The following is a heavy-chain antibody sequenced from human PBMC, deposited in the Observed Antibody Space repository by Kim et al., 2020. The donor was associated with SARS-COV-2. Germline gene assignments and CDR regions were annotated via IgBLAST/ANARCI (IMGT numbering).Heavy chain of an antibody. D-gene: IGHD1-26*01. CDR3: ARVPLTASGSYLYYYGM. CDR1: GFTFSSYA. CDR2: ISSNGDST. V-gene: IGHV3-64*02. Sequence: GGSLRLSCAASGFTFSSYAMHWVRQAPGKGLEYVSAISSNGDSTYFADSVKGRFTISRDNSKNTLYLQMGSLRAEDMAVYYCARVPLTASGSYLYYYGM. J-gene: IGHJ6*01.